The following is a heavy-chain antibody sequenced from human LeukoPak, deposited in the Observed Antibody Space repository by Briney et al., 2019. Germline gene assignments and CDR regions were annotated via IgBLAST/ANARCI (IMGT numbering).Heavy chain of an antibody. J-gene: IGHJ6*02. V-gene: IGHV3-7*01. CDR3: ARDHLGTPYYYYYGMDV. CDR1: RFIPRSLW. Sequence: GGSLRLSRVASRFIPRSLWMGWVRQAPGQGQERVANTKQEGSERYHVDSVKGRFTISRDNAKNSLYLQMNSLRAEDTAVYYCARDHLGTPYYYYYGMDVWGQGTTVTVSS. CDR2: TKQEGSER.